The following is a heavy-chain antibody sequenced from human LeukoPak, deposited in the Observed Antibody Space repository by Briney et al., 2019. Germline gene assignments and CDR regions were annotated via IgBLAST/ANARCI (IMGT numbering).Heavy chain of an antibody. CDR3: ARHLGVGAGTRNYYYYYMDV. CDR1: GGSISSSSYY. Sequence: SETLSLTCTVSGGSISSSSYYWGWIRQPPGKGLEWIGSIYYSGSTYYNPSLKSRVTISVDTSKNQFPLKLSSVTAADTAVYYCARHLGVGAGTRNYYYYYMDVWGKGTTVTVSS. D-gene: IGHD1-26*01. J-gene: IGHJ6*03. CDR2: IYYSGST. V-gene: IGHV4-39*01.